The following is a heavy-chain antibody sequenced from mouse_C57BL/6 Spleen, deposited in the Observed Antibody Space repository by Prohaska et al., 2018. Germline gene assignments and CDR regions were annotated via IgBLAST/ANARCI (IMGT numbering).Heavy chain of an antibody. D-gene: IGHD2-1*01. CDR1: GFTFSGFW. CDR3: ITYGNGWYFDV. J-gene: IGHJ1*03. V-gene: IGHV11-2*01. Sequence: EVQLLETGGGLVQPGGSRGLSCEGSGFTFSGFWMSWVRQTPGKTLEWIGDINSVGSAINYAPSIKDRFTIFRDNDKSTLYLQMSNVRSEDTATYFCITYGNGWYFDVWGTGTTVTVSS. CDR2: INSVGSAI.